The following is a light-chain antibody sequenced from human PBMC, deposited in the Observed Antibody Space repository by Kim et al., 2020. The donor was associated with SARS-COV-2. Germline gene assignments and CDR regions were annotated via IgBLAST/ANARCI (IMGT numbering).Light chain of an antibody. CDR1: SSDVGGYNY. Sequence: QSALTQPPSASGSPGQSVTISCTGTSSDVGGYNYVSWYQQHPGKAPKLMIYEVNKRPSGVPDRFSGSKSDNTASLTVSGLQAEDEADYYCSSYAGSNTWVFGGGTQLTVL. J-gene: IGLJ3*02. CDR2: EVN. V-gene: IGLV2-8*01. CDR3: SSYAGSNTWV.